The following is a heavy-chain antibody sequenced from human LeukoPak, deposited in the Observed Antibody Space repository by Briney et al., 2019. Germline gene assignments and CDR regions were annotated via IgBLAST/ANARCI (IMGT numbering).Heavy chain of an antibody. CDR2: ISADGGST. J-gene: IGHJ4*02. V-gene: IGHV3-43*02. CDR3: AKDFARGRRGYNDY. CDR1: GFTFADYA. Sequence: PGGSLRLSCAASGFTFADYAMHWVRQAPGKGLEWVSLISADGGSTYYADSVKGRFTISRDNSKNSLYLQMNSLRTEDTALYYCAKDFARGRRGYNDYWGQGTLVSVSS. D-gene: IGHD5-24*01.